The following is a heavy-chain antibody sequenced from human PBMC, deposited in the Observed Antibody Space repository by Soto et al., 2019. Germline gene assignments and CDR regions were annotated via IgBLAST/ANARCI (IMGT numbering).Heavy chain of an antibody. CDR1: GYTFTGYY. Sequence: ASVKVSCKASGYTFTGYYMHWVRQAPGQGLEWMGWINPNSGGTNYAQKFQGWVTMTRGTSISTAYMELSRLRSDDTAVYYCARDLASTSCYTLCAYYYGMDVWGQGTTVTVSS. D-gene: IGHD2-2*02. J-gene: IGHJ6*02. CDR2: INPNSGGT. CDR3: ARDLASTSCYTLCAYYYGMDV. V-gene: IGHV1-2*04.